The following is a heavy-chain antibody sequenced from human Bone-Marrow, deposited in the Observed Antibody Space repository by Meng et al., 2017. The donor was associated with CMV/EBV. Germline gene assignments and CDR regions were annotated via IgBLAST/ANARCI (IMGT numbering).Heavy chain of an antibody. J-gene: IGHJ4*02. Sequence: GGSLRLSCSASGFTVSSNYMSWVRQGTGKGLEWGSVIYSGGSGPYYADSVKGRFTISRDNSQSTLYLQMNSLRADDTAVYYCAKYRGYCESTSCLEPFDYWGQGTLVTVSS. CDR3: AKYRGYCESTSCLEPFDY. D-gene: IGHD2-2*01. CDR1: GFTVSSNY. V-gene: IGHV3-23*03. CDR2: IYSGGSGP.